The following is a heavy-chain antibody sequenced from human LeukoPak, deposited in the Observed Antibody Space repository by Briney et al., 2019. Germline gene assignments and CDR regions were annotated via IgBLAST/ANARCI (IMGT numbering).Heavy chain of an antibody. CDR1: GGSVSRSPYY. J-gene: IGHJ4*02. Sequence: KTSETLSLTCTVSGGSVSRSPYYWGWIRQPPGKGLEWIGNIYYSGSTYYNPSLKSRVTMSVDTSKNQFSLKLSSVTAADTAVYYCARDRGTWNDDGFDYWGQGTLVTVSS. V-gene: IGHV4-39*07. CDR3: ARDRGTWNDDGFDY. CDR2: IYYSGST. D-gene: IGHD1-1*01.